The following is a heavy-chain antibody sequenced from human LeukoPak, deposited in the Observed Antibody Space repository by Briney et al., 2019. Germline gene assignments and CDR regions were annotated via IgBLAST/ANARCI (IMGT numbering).Heavy chain of an antibody. CDR3: ARSSYSSSSSV. J-gene: IGHJ3*01. V-gene: IGHV3-7*03. D-gene: IGHD6-6*01. Sequence: GGSLRLSCAVSGLTFSGFWMSWSRQAPGKGLEWVASINSDGSEGYYADVVKGRFTISRDNAKNSLYLQINSLRAEDTAVYYCARSSYSSSSSVWGQGTMVTVSS. CDR1: GLTFSGFW. CDR2: INSDGSEG.